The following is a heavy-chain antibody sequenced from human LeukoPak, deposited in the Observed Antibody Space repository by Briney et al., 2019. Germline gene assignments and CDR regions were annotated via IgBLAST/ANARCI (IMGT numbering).Heavy chain of an antibody. CDR2: MNPNSGNT. CDR3: ARGRIILTGYTSTIDAFDI. CDR1: GYTFTGHD. Sequence: ASVKVSFKASGYTFTGHDINWVRQATGQGLEWMGWMNPNSGNTGYSQKFQGRVSITRNTSISKAYMELSSLRSEDTAVYYCARGRIILTGYTSTIDAFDIWGQGTMVTVSS. V-gene: IGHV1-8*03. J-gene: IGHJ3*02. D-gene: IGHD3-9*01.